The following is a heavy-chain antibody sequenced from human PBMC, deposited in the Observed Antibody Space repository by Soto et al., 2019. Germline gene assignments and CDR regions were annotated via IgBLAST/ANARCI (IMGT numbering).Heavy chain of an antibody. CDR1: GYSFTIYW. Sequence: PGSSLNTSCKGSGYSFTIYWIGWVRQMPGKGLEWMGIIYPGDSDTRYSPSFQGQVTISADKSISTAYLQWSSLKASDTAMYYCACRSDVYYYYGMDVWGQGTTVTVSS. CDR3: ACRSDVYYYYGMDV. CDR2: IYPGDSDT. J-gene: IGHJ6*02. V-gene: IGHV5-51*01.